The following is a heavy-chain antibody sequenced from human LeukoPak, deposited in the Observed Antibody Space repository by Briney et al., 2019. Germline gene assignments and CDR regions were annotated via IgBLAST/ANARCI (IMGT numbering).Heavy chain of an antibody. CDR2: IPYSSTT. CDR3: ATYGGNSVDR. J-gene: IGHJ5*02. D-gene: IGHD4-23*01. Sequence: SQTLSLTCTVSGVSLSSGDYYWTWIRQHPGKGLEWIAHIPYSSTTYYNPSLKSRVTIAVDTSKNQFSLKLSSPTAADTAVYYCATYGGNSVDRRGQGTLVTVSS. V-gene: IGHV4-31*02. CDR1: GVSLSSGDYY.